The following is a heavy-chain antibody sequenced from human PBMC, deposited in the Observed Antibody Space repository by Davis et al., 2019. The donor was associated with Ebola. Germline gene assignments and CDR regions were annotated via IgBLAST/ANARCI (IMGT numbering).Heavy chain of an antibody. Sequence: ASVKVSCKASGYTFTSYGISWVRQAPGQGLEWMGWINAGNGNTKYSQKFQGRVTITRDTSASTAYMELSSLRSEDTAVYYCARGDIVVVPALDYWGQGTLVTVSS. CDR3: ARGDIVVVPALDY. D-gene: IGHD2-2*01. J-gene: IGHJ4*02. CDR2: INAGNGNT. V-gene: IGHV1-3*01. CDR1: GYTFTSYG.